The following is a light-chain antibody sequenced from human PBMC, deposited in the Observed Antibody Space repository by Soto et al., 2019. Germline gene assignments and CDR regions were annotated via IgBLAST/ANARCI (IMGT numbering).Light chain of an antibody. CDR3: QQYNSYST. V-gene: IGKV1-5*01. CDR2: DAS. CDR1: QIISSW. Sequence: IQMTQSPSTLSASVSDIVTITCRASQIISSWLAWYQQKPGKSPKLLIYDASSLESGVPSRFSGSGSGTEFTLTISSLQPDDFATYYCQQYNSYSTFGQGTKVDI. J-gene: IGKJ1*01.